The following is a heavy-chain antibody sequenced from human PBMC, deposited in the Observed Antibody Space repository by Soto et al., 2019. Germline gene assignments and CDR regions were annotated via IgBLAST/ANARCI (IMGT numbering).Heavy chain of an antibody. V-gene: IGHV5-51*01. CDR2: IYPGDSDT. D-gene: IGHD3-22*01. J-gene: IGHJ3*02. CDR1: GYNFTNYW. Sequence: EVQLVQSGAEVKKPGESLKISCKGSGYNFTNYWIGWVRQMPGKGLEWMGIIYPGDSDTRNSPSFKGQVTISADKSISTASLQWSSLKASDTAMYYCASRTHYYDSSGYSGAAFDIWGQGTMVTVSS. CDR3: ASRTHYYDSSGYSGAAFDI.